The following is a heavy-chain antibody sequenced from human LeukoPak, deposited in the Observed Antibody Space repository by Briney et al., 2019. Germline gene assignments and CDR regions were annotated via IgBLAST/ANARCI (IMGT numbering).Heavy chain of an antibody. Sequence: SETLSLTCTVSGGSISSSSYYWGWIRQPPGKGLEWIGSIYYSGSTYYNPSLKSRVTISVDTSKNQFSLKLSSVTAADPAVYYCAREGRMTMVRGVNDWGEGTLVTVSS. CDR1: GGSISSSSYY. D-gene: IGHD3-10*01. CDR3: AREGRMTMVRGVND. V-gene: IGHV4-39*07. CDR2: IYYSGST. J-gene: IGHJ4*02.